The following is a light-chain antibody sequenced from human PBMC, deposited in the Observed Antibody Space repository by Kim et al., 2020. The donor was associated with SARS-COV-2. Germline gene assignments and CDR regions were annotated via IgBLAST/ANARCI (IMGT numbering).Light chain of an antibody. CDR2: GAS. CDR1: QSLSSN. CDR3: QQYNNWLT. Sequence: EIVMTQSPVTLSVSPGERATLSCRASQSLSSNLAWYQQKPGQAPRLLIYGASTRATGIPARFSGSGSATEFTLTINSLQSEDFAVYYCQQYNNWLTFGGGTKVEIK. J-gene: IGKJ4*01. V-gene: IGKV3-15*01.